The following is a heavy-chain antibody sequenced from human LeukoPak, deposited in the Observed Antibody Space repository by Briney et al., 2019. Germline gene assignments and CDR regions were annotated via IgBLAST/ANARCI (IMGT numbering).Heavy chain of an antibody. J-gene: IGHJ4*02. Sequence: GGSLRLSCLTSGFTLSTNAMSWVRQAPGKGLEWISGISGSGACTYYADSVKGRFTISRDDSRNTLYLQMNSLRGDDTAVYYCAKDVGKWESLHFFDYWGQGTLVTVSS. CDR3: AKDVGKWESLHFFDY. CDR2: ISGSGACT. D-gene: IGHD1-26*01. CDR1: GFTLSTNA. V-gene: IGHV3-23*01.